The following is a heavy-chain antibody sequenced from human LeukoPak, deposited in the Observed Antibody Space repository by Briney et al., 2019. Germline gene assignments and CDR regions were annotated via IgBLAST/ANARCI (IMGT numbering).Heavy chain of an antibody. J-gene: IGHJ6*03. CDR1: GFTFSSYA. CDR2: ISGSGGST. CDR3: AKGVVPAAIEGMDV. D-gene: IGHD2-2*02. V-gene: IGHV3-23*01. Sequence: GGSLRLSCAASGFTFSSYAMSWVRQAPGKGLEWVSAISGSGGSTYYADSVKGRFTISRDNSKNTLYLQMNSLRVEDTAVYYCAKGVVPAAIEGMDVWGKGTTVTVSS.